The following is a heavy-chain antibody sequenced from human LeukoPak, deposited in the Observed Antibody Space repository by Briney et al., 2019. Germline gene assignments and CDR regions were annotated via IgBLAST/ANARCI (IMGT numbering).Heavy chain of an antibody. D-gene: IGHD6-6*01. V-gene: IGHV4-39*01. CDR3: ARQSEQQLALGIGYFNY. CDR2: IYYSGST. CDR1: GGSISSSSYY. J-gene: IGHJ4*02. Sequence: SETLSLTCTVSGGSISSSSYYWGWIRQPPGKGLEWIGSIYYSGSTYYNPSLKSRVTISVDTSKNQFSLKLSSVTAADTAVYYCARQSEQQLALGIGYFNYWGQGTLVTVSS.